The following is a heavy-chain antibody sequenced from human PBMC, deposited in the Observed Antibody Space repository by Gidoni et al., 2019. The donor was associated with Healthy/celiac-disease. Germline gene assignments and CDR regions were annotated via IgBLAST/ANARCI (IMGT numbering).Heavy chain of an antibody. CDR3: ASPQLYYGSGSRHY. CDR2: ITYDGSNK. J-gene: IGHJ4*02. CDR1: GFTLSSYA. Sequence: QVQMVESGGGVVQPGRPLRPSLAAPGFTLSSYAMHWVRQAPAKGLEWVAVITYDGSNKYYADSVKGRFTISRDNSKNTLYLQMNSLRAEDTAVYYCASPQLYYGSGSRHYWGQGTLVTVSS. D-gene: IGHD3-10*01. V-gene: IGHV3-30*01.